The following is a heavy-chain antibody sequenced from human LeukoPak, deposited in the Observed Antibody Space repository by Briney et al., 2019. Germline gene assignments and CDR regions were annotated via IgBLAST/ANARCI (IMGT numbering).Heavy chain of an antibody. V-gene: IGHV3-23*01. D-gene: IGHD1-1*01. CDR2: ISGSDAST. CDR3: VPKGNEGY. Sequence: TGGSLRLSCAASGFTFRTYAMSWVRQAPGKGLEWVSGISGSDASTFYADSVKGRFSISRDNSKNILYLQMSSVRPEDTAVYYCVPKGNEGYWGQGTLVTVSS. J-gene: IGHJ4*02. CDR1: GFTFRTYA.